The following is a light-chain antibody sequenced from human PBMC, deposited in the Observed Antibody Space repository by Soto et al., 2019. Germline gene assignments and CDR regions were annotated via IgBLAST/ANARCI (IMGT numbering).Light chain of an antibody. CDR3: SSYTSSSTRV. CDR2: DVK. CDR1: SSDVGGYYY. Sequence: QSVLTQPASVSGSPGQSITISCTGTSSDVGGYYYVHWYQQHPGKAPKLLIYDVKNRPSGVSNRFSGSKSGNTASLTISGLQAEDEADYYCSSYTSSSTRVFGTGTKLTVL. V-gene: IGLV2-14*01. J-gene: IGLJ1*01.